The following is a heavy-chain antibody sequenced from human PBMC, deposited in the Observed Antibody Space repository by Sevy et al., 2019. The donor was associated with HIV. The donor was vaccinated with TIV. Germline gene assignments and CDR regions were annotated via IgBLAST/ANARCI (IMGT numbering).Heavy chain of an antibody. CDR1: GGSISSSRHY. Sequence: SETLSLTCTVSGGSISSSRHYWGWIRQSPGKRLEWIGGRFYSGGAYYNPSLQSRVTMSVDTSNNQFSLNVNSVTAAGTAVYYCARHPLGNWFDLWGQGILVTVSS. D-gene: IGHD3-16*01. CDR3: ARHPLGNWFDL. J-gene: IGHJ5*02. V-gene: IGHV4-39*01. CDR2: RFYSGGA.